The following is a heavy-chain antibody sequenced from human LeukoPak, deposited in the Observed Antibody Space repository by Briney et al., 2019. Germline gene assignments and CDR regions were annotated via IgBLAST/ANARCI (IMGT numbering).Heavy chain of an antibody. J-gene: IGHJ6*02. CDR2: IWYDGSNK. CDR3: ARVPAAIWGNYYYGMDV. V-gene: IGHV3-33*01. D-gene: IGHD2-2*02. Sequence: GGSLRLSCAASGFTFSSYGMPWVRQAPGKGLEWVAVIWYDGSNKYYADSVKGRFTISRDNSKNTLYLQMNSLRAEDTAVYYCARVPAAIWGNYYYGMDVWGQGTTVTVSS. CDR1: GFTFSSYG.